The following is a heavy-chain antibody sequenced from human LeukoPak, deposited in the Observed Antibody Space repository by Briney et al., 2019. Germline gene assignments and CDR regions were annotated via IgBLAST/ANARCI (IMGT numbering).Heavy chain of an antibody. CDR2: ISGSGGST. CDR1: GFTFSSYA. V-gene: IGHV3-23*01. J-gene: IGHJ5*02. D-gene: IGHD2-2*01. Sequence: GGSLRLSCAASGFTFSSYAMSWVRQAPGKGLEWASAISGSGGSTYYADSVKGRFTISRDNSKNTMYLQMNRLRAEDTGVYYCANQGVPAQRGVNWFDPWGQGTLVTVST. CDR3: ANQGVPAQRGVNWFDP.